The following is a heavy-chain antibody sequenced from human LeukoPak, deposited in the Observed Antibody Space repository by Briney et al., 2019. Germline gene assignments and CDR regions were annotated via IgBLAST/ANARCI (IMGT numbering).Heavy chain of an antibody. CDR3: ARHYAWLVKMDYFDY. CDR1: GGSFSGNY. V-gene: IGHV4-34*01. Sequence: SETLSLTCAVYGGSFSGNYWSWIRQPPGKGLEWIGEINHSGSTNYNPSLKSRVTISVDTSKNQFSLKLSSVTAADTAAYYCARHYAWLVKMDYFDYWGQGTLVTVSS. D-gene: IGHD6-19*01. J-gene: IGHJ4*02. CDR2: INHSGST.